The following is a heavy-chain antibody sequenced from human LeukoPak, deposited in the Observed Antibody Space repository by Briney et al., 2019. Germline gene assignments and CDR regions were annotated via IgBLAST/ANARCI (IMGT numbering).Heavy chain of an antibody. V-gene: IGHV4-59*01. J-gene: IGHJ4*02. D-gene: IGHD3-22*01. CDR1: GGSISSYY. CDR3: AGENTMIVGTFDY. Sequence: PSETLSLTCTVSGGSISSYYWSWIRQPPGKGLEWIGYIYYSGSTNYNPSLKSRVTISVDTSKNQFSLKLSSVTAADTAVYFCAGENTMIVGTFDYWGQGTLVTVSS. CDR2: IYYSGST.